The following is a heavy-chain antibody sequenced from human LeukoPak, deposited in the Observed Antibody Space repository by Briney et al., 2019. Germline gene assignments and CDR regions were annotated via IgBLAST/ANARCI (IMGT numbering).Heavy chain of an antibody. J-gene: IGHJ4*02. D-gene: IGHD4-17*01. Sequence: GASVKVSCKVSGYIFTELSMHWVRQAPGKGLEWMGGFNPEDGESFYAQKFQGRVTLTEDTSADTAYMGLSSLTFEDTAVYYCATDGSGDYLNHWGQGTLVTVSS. V-gene: IGHV1-24*01. CDR2: FNPEDGES. CDR3: ATDGSGDYLNH. CDR1: GYIFTELS.